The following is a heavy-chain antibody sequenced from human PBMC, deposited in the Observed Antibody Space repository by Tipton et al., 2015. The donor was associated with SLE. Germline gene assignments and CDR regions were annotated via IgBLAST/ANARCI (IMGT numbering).Heavy chain of an antibody. J-gene: IGHJ4*02. D-gene: IGHD6-19*01. CDR3: ARGWTGSGWPFDY. CDR1: GGSISSGDYY. Sequence: TLSLTCTVSGGSISSGDYYWSWIRQPPGKGLEWIGYIYYSGSTYYNPSLKSRVTISVDTSKNQFSLNLTSVTAADTAVYYCARGWTGSGWPFDYWGQGTLVTVSS. V-gene: IGHV4-30-4*01. CDR2: IYYSGST.